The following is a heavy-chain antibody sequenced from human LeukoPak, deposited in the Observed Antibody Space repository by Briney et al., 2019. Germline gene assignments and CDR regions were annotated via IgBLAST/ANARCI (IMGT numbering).Heavy chain of an antibody. Sequence: SETLSLTCTVSGYSISSGYYWGWIRPPPGKGLEWIGSIYHSGSTYYNPSLKSRVTISVDTSKNQFSLKLSSVTAADTAVYYCARGLFDWLLYYYYYMDVWGKGTTVTVSS. CDR1: GYSISSGYY. J-gene: IGHJ6*03. CDR2: IYHSGST. D-gene: IGHD3-9*01. V-gene: IGHV4-38-2*02. CDR3: ARGLFDWLLYYYYYMDV.